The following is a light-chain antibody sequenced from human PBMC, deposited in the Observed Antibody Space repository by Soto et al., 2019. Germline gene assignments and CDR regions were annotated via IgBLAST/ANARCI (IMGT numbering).Light chain of an antibody. V-gene: IGKV1-17*01. CDR3: LQDFSYPRT. J-gene: IGKJ1*01. CDR1: QGIRNA. Sequence: DIQMTQSPSSLSASVGDRVTITCRTSQGIRNALGWYQQKPGKAPKRLIYAASSLQSGVPSRFSGSGSGTDFTLTITSLQPEDFATYYCLQDFSYPRTFGQGTKVDIK. CDR2: AAS.